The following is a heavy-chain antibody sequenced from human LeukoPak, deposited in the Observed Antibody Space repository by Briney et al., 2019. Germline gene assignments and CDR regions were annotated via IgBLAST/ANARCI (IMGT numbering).Heavy chain of an antibody. CDR1: GFTFSNYG. D-gene: IGHD5-18*01. J-gene: IGHJ4*02. Sequence: PGGSLRLSCAASGFTFSNYGMHWVRQAPGKGLEWVAVISYDGSNKYYADSVKGRFTISRDSSKNTLYLQVNSLRAEDTAVYYCAITQSGYTYGPFDYWGQGTLVTVSS. V-gene: IGHV3-30*03. CDR3: AITQSGYTYGPFDY. CDR2: ISYDGSNK.